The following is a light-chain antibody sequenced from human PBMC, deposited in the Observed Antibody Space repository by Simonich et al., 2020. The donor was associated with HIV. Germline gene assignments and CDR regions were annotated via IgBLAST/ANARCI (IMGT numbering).Light chain of an antibody. Sequence: DIVMTQSPDSLAVSLGERATINCKSRQRVLYSSNNKNFLAWYQQKPGQPPKLLLYWASTRESGVPDRFRGSGSGTDFTLTISSLQAEDVAVYYCQQYYSTPLTFGGGTKVEIK. V-gene: IGKV4-1*01. J-gene: IGKJ4*01. CDR1: QRVLYSSNNKNF. CDR2: WAS. CDR3: QQYYSTPLT.